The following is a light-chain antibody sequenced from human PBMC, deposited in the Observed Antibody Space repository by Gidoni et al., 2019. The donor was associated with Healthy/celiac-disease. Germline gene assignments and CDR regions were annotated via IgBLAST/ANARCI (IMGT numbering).Light chain of an antibody. CDR2: KDS. V-gene: IGLV3-25*03. CDR1: ALPKQY. J-gene: IGLJ3*02. Sequence: SYELTQPPSVPVSPGQTARITCSGDALPKQYAYWYHQKPGQAPVLVIYKDSARPSGIPERFSGSSSGTTVTLTISGVQAEDEADYYCQSADSSGTYWVFGGGTKLTVL. CDR3: QSADSSGTYWV.